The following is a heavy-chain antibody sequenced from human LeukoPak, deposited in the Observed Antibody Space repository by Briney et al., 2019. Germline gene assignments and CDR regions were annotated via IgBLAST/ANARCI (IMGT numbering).Heavy chain of an antibody. Sequence: PGGSLRLSCAVSGFTFSSYSMNWVRQAPGKGLVWVSRMNNDGSIRDYADSVKGRFTISRDNAKNTLYLQMNSLRVEDTAVYYCARDQLEPSRWFDYWGQGTLVTVSS. CDR1: GFTFSSYS. CDR2: MNNDGSIR. V-gene: IGHV3-74*01. J-gene: IGHJ4*02. CDR3: ARDQLEPSRWFDY. D-gene: IGHD1-1*01.